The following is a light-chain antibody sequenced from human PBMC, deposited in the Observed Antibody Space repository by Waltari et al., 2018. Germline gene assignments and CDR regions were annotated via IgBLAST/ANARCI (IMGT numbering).Light chain of an antibody. Sequence: SYELTQPPSVSVSSGQTARITCSGDALPKTYVYWYQQKSGQAPVLVISEDSKRPSGIPERFSGSSSGTMATLTISGAQVEDEADYYCYSTDSSADYVLFAGGTKLTVL. CDR3: YSTDSSADYVL. CDR1: ALPKTY. V-gene: IGLV3-10*01. J-gene: IGLJ2*01. CDR2: EDS.